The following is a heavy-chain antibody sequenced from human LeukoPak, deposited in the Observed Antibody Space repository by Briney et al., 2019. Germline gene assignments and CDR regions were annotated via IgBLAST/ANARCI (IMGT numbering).Heavy chain of an antibody. CDR3: ARDGGFYRPLHY. CDR2: FHLDGGT. D-gene: IGHD3-3*01. J-gene: IGHJ4*02. V-gene: IGHV4-4*02. Sequence: PSGTLSLTCGVSGGSLINTNWWTWVRPPPGKGMEWIGEFHLDGGTNYNPSLERRLTISVEESEKQVCLKMNSVTAPDTAVYYCARDGGFYRPLHYSGQGPLVTVSS. CDR1: GGSLINTNW.